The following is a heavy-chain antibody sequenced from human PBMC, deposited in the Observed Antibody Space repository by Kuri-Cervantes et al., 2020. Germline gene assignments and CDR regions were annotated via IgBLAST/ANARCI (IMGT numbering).Heavy chain of an antibody. V-gene: IGHV1-3*01. CDR1: GYTFTSYG. CDR3: ARKKWREPLDY. CDR2: INAGNGNT. Sequence: ASVKVSCKASGYTFTSYGISWVRQAPGQRLEWMGWINAGNGNTKYSQKFQGRVTITRDTSASTAYMELSSLRSEDTAVYYCARKKWREPLDYWGQGTLVTVSS. J-gene: IGHJ4*02. D-gene: IGHD1-14*01.